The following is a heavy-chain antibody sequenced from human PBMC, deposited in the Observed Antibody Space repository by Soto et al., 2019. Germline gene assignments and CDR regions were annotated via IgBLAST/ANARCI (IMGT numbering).Heavy chain of an antibody. CDR1: GGSISSYY. J-gene: IGHJ4*02. V-gene: IGHV4-59*01. CDR2: IYYSGST. Sequence: QVQLQESGPGLVKPSETLSLTCTVSGGSISSYYWSWIRQPPGKGLEWIGYIYYSGSTNYKPSLKSLVTISVDTSKNQFSLKLSSVTAADTAVYYCARGYCSGGSCYSGVDYWGQGTLVTVSS. D-gene: IGHD2-15*01. CDR3: ARGYCSGGSCYSGVDY.